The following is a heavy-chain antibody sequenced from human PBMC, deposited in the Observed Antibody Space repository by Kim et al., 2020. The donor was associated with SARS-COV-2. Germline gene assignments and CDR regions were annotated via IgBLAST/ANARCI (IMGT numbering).Heavy chain of an antibody. Sequence: ASVKVSCKASGYTFTSYYMHWVRQAPGQGLEWMGIINPSGGSTSYAQKFQGRVTMTRDTSTSTVYMELSSLRSEDTAVYYCARASGITMIVVVTAYGMDVWGQGTRSPSP. CDR3: ARASGITMIVVVTAYGMDV. CDR1: GYTFTSYY. CDR2: INPSGGST. J-gene: IGHJ6*02. D-gene: IGHD3-22*01. V-gene: IGHV1-46*01.